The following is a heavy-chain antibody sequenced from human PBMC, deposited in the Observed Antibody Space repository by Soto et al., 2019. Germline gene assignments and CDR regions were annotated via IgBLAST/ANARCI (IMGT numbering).Heavy chain of an antibody. Sequence: GGSLRLSCAASGFTFSSYAMSWVRQAPGKGLEWVSAISGSGGSTYYADSVKGRFTISRDNSKNTLYLQMNSLRAEDTVVYYCAKCSRSSTVTRFDYWGQGTLVTVSS. CDR2: ISGSGGST. CDR1: GFTFSSYA. CDR3: AKCSRSSTVTRFDY. D-gene: IGHD4-17*01. V-gene: IGHV3-23*01. J-gene: IGHJ4*02.